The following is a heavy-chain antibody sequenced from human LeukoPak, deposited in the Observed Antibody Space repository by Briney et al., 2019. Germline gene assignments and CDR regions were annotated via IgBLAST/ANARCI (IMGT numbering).Heavy chain of an antibody. CDR3: AENRGSERTFDI. Sequence: ASVKVSCKASGYTFTGYYMHWVRQAPGQGLEWMGWINPNSGDTHYAQNFQGRVSMTRDTSISTAYMELSRLTSDDTAVYYCAENRGSERTFDIWGQGTMVTVSS. D-gene: IGHD1-26*01. V-gene: IGHV1-2*02. CDR2: INPNSGDT. CDR1: GYTFTGYY. J-gene: IGHJ3*02.